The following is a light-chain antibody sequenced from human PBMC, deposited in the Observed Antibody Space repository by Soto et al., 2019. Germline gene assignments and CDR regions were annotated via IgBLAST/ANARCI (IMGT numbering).Light chain of an antibody. Sequence: DIRMTQSPSTLSASVGDRITITCRASQSISGWLAWYQQKPGKAPKLLIYEASSLESWVPSRFSGSGSGTEFTLTISSLQPDDFATYYCQQYISHQYTFGQGTKLEIK. CDR3: QQYISHQYT. J-gene: IGKJ2*01. CDR2: EAS. V-gene: IGKV1-5*01. CDR1: QSISGW.